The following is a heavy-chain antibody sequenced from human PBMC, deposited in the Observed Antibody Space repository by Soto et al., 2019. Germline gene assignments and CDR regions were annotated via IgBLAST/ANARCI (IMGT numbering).Heavy chain of an antibody. CDR2: ISYDGSNK. Sequence: GGSLRLSCAASGFTFSSYGMHWVRQAPGKGLEWVAVISYDGSNKYYADSVKGRFTISRDNSKNTLYLQMNSLRAEDTAVYYCAKDPRYGDETDYWGQGTLVTVSS. D-gene: IGHD4-17*01. CDR1: GFTFSSYG. V-gene: IGHV3-30*18. CDR3: AKDPRYGDETDY. J-gene: IGHJ4*02.